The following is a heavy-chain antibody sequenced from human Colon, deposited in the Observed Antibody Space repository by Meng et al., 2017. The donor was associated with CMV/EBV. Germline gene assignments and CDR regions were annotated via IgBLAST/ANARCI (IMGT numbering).Heavy chain of an antibody. V-gene: IGHV3-30*04. J-gene: IGHJ6*02. CDR1: GFTFSSYA. CDR3: ARDPSLITISGVVTYGMDV. CDR2: ISYDGSNK. D-gene: IGHD3-3*01. Sequence: GGSLRLSCAASGFTFSSYAMHWVRQAPGKGLEWVAVISYDGSNKYYADSVKGRFTISRDNTNNSLYLQMSSLRADDTAVYYCARDPSLITISGVVTYGMDVWGPGTTVTVSS.